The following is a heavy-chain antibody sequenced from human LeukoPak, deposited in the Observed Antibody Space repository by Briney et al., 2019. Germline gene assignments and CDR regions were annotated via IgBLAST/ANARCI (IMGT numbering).Heavy chain of an antibody. D-gene: IGHD6-13*01. V-gene: IGHV4-39*07. CDR3: VRGGDSSSWPIYYYYYMDV. CDR1: GGSISSSSYY. CDR2: IYYSGST. Sequence: SETLSLTCTVSGGSISSSSYYWGWIRQPPGKGLEWIGSIYYSGSTYYNPSLKSRVTISVDTSKNQFSLKLSSVTAADTAVYYCVRGGDSSSWPIYYYYYMDVWGKGTTVTVSS. J-gene: IGHJ6*03.